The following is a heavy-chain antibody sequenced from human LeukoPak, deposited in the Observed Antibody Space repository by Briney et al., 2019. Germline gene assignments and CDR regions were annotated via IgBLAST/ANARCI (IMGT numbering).Heavy chain of an antibody. CDR2: INPNSGGT. J-gene: IGHJ6*03. CDR3: ARESALGCSSTSCYYYYMDV. V-gene: IGHV1-2*02. D-gene: IGHD2-2*01. CDR1: GYTFTGYY. Sequence: ASVKVSCKASGYTFTGYYMHWVRQAPGQGLEWMGWINPNSGGTNYAQKFQGRVTMTRDTSISTAYMELSRLRSDDTAVYYCARESALGCSSTSCYYYYMDVWGKGTTVTVSS.